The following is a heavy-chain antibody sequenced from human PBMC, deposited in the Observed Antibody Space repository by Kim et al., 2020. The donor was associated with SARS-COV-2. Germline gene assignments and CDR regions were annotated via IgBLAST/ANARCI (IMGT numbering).Heavy chain of an antibody. CDR3: ARDRGYDFWSGYYMGAG. Sequence: GGSLRLSCAASGFTFSSYSMNWVRQAPGKGLEWVSSISSSSSYIYYADSVKGRFTISRDNAKNSLYLQMNSLRAEDTAVYYCARDRGYDFWSGYYMGAGWGQGTLVTVSS. CDR2: ISSSSSYI. CDR1: GFTFSSYS. V-gene: IGHV3-21*01. D-gene: IGHD3-3*01. J-gene: IGHJ4*02.